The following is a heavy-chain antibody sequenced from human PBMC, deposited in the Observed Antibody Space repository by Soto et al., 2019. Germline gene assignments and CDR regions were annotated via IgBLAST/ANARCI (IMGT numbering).Heavy chain of an antibody. Sequence: EVQLLESGGGLVQPGGSLRLSCAASGFTFSSYAMSWVRQAPGKGLEWVSAISGSGGSTYYADSVKGRFTISRDNSKNTLYLQMNSLSAEDTAVYYCAKGISGGTMIVVVITYFDYWGQGTLVTVSS. D-gene: IGHD3-22*01. CDR3: AKGISGGTMIVVVITYFDY. J-gene: IGHJ4*02. CDR2: ISGSGGST. CDR1: GFTFSSYA. V-gene: IGHV3-23*01.